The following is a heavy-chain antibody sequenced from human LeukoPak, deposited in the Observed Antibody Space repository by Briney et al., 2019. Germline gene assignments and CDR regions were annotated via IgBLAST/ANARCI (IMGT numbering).Heavy chain of an antibody. CDR2: IIPIFGTA. D-gene: IGHD6-13*01. Sequence: SVKVSCKASGYTFTSYGISWVRQAPGQGLEWMGGIIPIFGTANYAQKFQGRVTITADKSTSTAYMELSSLRSEDTAVYYCARYAEIAAAGYFDYWGQGTLVTVSS. CDR1: GYTFTSYG. V-gene: IGHV1-69*06. J-gene: IGHJ4*02. CDR3: ARYAEIAAAGYFDY.